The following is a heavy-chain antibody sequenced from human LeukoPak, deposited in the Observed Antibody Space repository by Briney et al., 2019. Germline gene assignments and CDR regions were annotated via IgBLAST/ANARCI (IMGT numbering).Heavy chain of an antibody. V-gene: IGHV1-8*03. D-gene: IGHD3-3*01. Sequence: ASVKVSCKASGYTFSDYDINWVRQATGQGPEWMAWMNPKSGSTGYAQKFQGRVAITMYTSITTAYMELSSLTSEDTAVYYCARGLTIFGVVIDYWGQGTPVTVSS. CDR2: MNPKSGST. CDR3: ARGLTIFGVVIDY. J-gene: IGHJ4*02. CDR1: GYTFSDYD.